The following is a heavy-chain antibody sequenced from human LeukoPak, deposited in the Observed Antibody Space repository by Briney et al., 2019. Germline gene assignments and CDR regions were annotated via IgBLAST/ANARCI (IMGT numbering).Heavy chain of an antibody. Sequence: ASVKVSCKASGYTFTSYDINWVRQATGQGLEWMGWMNPNSGNTGYAQKFQGRVTMTRNTSTSTAYMELSSLRSEDTAVYYCARGLRDYVWGSYRYVTWFDPWGQGTLVTVSS. V-gene: IGHV1-8*01. J-gene: IGHJ5*02. CDR2: MNPNSGNT. CDR1: GYTFTSYD. D-gene: IGHD3-16*02. CDR3: ARGLRDYVWGSYRYVTWFDP.